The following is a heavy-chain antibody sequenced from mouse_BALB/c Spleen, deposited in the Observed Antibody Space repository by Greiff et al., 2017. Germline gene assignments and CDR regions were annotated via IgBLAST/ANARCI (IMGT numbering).Heavy chain of an antibody. J-gene: IGHJ1*01. V-gene: IGHV1-7*01. CDR3: AREGYYGYDGGYFDV. CDR1: GYTFTSYW. CDR2: INPSTGYT. D-gene: IGHD2-2*01. Sequence: VQRVESGAELAKPGASVKMSCKASGYTFTSYWMHWVKQRPGQGLEWIGYINPSTGYTEYNQKFKDKATLTADKSSSTAYMQLSSLTSEDSAVYYCAREGYYGYDGGYFDVWGAGTTVTVSS.